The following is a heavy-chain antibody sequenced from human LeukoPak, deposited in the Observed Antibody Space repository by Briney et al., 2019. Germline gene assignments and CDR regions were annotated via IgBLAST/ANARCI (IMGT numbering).Heavy chain of an antibody. CDR2: ISSSGNTI. CDR1: RFTFSNYE. V-gene: IGHV3-48*03. Sequence: GGSLRLSCAASRFTFSNYEMHWVRQAPGKGLEWLSYISSSGNTIYYADSVKGRFTISRDYSRNTLFLQMTSLRVADTAVYYCARSKYCSGGSCYLWGYFDLWGRGTLVTVSS. D-gene: IGHD2-15*01. J-gene: IGHJ2*01. CDR3: ARSKYCSGGSCYLWGYFDL.